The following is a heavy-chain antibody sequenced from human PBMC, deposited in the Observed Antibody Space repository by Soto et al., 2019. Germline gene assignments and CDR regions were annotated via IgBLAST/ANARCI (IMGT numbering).Heavy chain of an antibody. Sequence: PGESLKISCKGSGYSFTSYWIGWVRQMPGKGLEWMGIIYPGDSDTRYSPSFQGQVTISADKSISTAYLQWSSLKASDTAMYYCARQYRESYTSGWYYFDYWGQGTLVTVSS. D-gene: IGHD6-19*01. CDR2: IYPGDSDT. J-gene: IGHJ4*02. CDR3: ARQYRESYTSGWYYFDY. CDR1: GYSFTSYW. V-gene: IGHV5-51*01.